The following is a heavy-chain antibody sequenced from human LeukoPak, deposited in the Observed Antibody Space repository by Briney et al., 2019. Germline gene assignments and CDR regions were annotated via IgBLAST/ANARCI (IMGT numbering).Heavy chain of an antibody. D-gene: IGHD4-17*01. J-gene: IGHJ4*02. CDR1: GFTFSGYA. CDR3: AKSDSYGDSLIEI. CDR2: ISSTGGTI. V-gene: IGHV3-48*03. Sequence: PGGSLRLSCAASGFTFSGYAMNWVRQAPGKGLEWLSHISSTGGTIYYADSMKGRLTVSRDNAKNSLYLQMNSLRAEDTAVYYCAKSDSYGDSLIEIWGQGALVTVSS.